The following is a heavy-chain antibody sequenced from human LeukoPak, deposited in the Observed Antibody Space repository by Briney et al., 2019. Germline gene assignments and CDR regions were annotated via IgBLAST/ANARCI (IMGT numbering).Heavy chain of an antibody. CDR3: ARLRGVSSSTGMRFDP. CDR1: GYTFSSYW. Sequence: GESLKISCKGSGYTFSSYWIGWVRQMPGKGLEWMGILYPGDSDTRYSPSFQGQVTISADKSISTAYLQWSSLKASDTAMYYCARLRGVSSSTGMRFDPWGQGTLVTVSS. V-gene: IGHV5-51*01. J-gene: IGHJ5*02. D-gene: IGHD6-6*01. CDR2: LYPGDSDT.